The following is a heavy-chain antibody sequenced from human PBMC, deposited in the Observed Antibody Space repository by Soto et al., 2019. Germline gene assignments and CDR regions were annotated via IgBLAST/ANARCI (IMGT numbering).Heavy chain of an antibody. Sequence: GASVKVSCKASGYTFTSYGISWVRQAPGQGLEWMGWISAYNGNTNYAQKLQGRVTMTTDTSTSTAYMELRSLRSDDTAVYYCARAGYYDILTGYYYYYYGMDVWGQGTTVTVSS. D-gene: IGHD3-9*01. J-gene: IGHJ6*02. CDR3: ARAGYYDILTGYYYYYYGMDV. CDR1: GYTFTSYG. CDR2: ISAYNGNT. V-gene: IGHV1-18*01.